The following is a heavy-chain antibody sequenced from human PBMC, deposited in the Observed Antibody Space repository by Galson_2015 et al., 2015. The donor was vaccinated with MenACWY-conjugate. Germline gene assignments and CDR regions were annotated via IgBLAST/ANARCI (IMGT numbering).Heavy chain of an antibody. V-gene: IGHV3-23*01. D-gene: IGHD3-9*01. Sequence: SLRLSCAASGFTFTSYAMAWVRQAPGKGLEWVSTISDSGRFTYYADFVKGRFTISRDNSKNALFLQMNNVRADDTASYYCAKDSVKNYEMLTGYYSDWGQGTLVTVSS. J-gene: IGHJ4*02. CDR1: GFTFTSYA. CDR2: ISDSGRFT. CDR3: AKDSVKNYEMLTGYYSD.